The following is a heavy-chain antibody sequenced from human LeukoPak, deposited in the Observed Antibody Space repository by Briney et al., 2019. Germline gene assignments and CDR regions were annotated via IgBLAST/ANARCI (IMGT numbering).Heavy chain of an antibody. CDR3: AGYYGSTDAFDI. CDR2: IYYSGST. Sequence: SETLSLTCTVSGGSISSYYWSWIRQPPGKGLEWIGYIYYSGSTNYNPSLKSRVTISVDTSKNQFSLKLSSVTAADTAVYYCAGYYGSTDAFDIWGQGTMVTVSS. J-gene: IGHJ3*02. CDR1: GGSISSYY. D-gene: IGHD4-17*01. V-gene: IGHV4-59*08.